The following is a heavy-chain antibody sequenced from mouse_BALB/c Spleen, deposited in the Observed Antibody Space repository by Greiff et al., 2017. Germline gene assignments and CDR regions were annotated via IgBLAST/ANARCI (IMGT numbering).Heavy chain of an antibody. CDR2: ISSGGST. CDR1: GFTFSSYA. D-gene: IGHD1-2*01. J-gene: IGHJ2*01. V-gene: IGHV5-6-5*01. CDR3: ARYYGQYYFDY. Sequence: EVQLQESGGGLVKPGGSLKLSCAASGFTFSSYAMSWVRQTPEKRLEWVASISSGGSTYYPDSVKGRFTISRDNARNILYLQMSSLRSEDTAMYYCARYYGQYYFDYWGQGTTLTVSS.